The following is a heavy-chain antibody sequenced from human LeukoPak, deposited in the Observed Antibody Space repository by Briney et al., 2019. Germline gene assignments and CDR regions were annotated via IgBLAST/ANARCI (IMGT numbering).Heavy chain of an antibody. J-gene: IGHJ4*02. CDR2: IYYSGST. CDR1: GGSISSYY. Sequence: SETLSLTCTVSGGSISSYYWSWIRQPPGKGLEWVGNIYYSGSTNYNPSLKSRVTISVDTSKNQFSLKLSSVTAADTAIYYCARSYCSGGSCWVYFDYWGQGTLVTVSS. D-gene: IGHD2-15*01. V-gene: IGHV4-59*08. CDR3: ARSYCSGGSCWVYFDY.